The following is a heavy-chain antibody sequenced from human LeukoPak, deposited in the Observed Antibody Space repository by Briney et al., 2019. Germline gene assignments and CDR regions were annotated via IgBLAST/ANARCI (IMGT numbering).Heavy chain of an antibody. V-gene: IGHV1-3*03. CDR2: INAGNGNT. Sequence: GASVKVSCKASGYTFTSYAMHWVRQAPGQRLEWMGWINAGNGNTKYSQEFQGRVTITRDTSASTAYMELSSLRSEDTAVYYCARAVLWFGELYYMDVWGKGTTVTVSS. J-gene: IGHJ6*03. CDR3: ARAVLWFGELYYMDV. D-gene: IGHD3-10*01. CDR1: GYTFTSYA.